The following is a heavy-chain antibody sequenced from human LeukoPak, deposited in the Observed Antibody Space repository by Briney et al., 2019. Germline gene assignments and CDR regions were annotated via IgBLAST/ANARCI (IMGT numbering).Heavy chain of an antibody. Sequence: GGSLRLSCSASGFTFSSYAMHWVRQAPGKGLEYVSSISSNGGSTYYADSVKGRFTISRDNSKNTLFLQMSSLRTEDTAVYYCASPYSGYDYNFDHWGQGALVTVSS. V-gene: IGHV3-64D*06. CDR1: GFTFSSYA. CDR2: ISSNGGST. CDR3: ASPYSGYDYNFDH. D-gene: IGHD5-12*01. J-gene: IGHJ4*02.